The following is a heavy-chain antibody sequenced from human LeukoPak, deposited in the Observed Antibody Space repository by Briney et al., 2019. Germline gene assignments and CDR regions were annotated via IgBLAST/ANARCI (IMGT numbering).Heavy chain of an antibody. J-gene: IGHJ4*02. D-gene: IGHD3-9*01. CDR3: ARDLVGSHTSYSSSAWDY. V-gene: IGHV1-69*13. CDR2: IIPIFGTA. Sequence: SVKVSCKASGGTFSSYAISWVRQAPGQGLEWMGGIIPIFGTANYAQKFQGRLTITADESTSTAYMELSSLRAEDTAVYYCARDLVGSHTSYSSSAWDYWGQGTLVTVSS. CDR1: GGTFSSYA.